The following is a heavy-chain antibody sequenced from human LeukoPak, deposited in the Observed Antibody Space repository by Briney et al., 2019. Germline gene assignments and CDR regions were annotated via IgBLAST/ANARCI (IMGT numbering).Heavy chain of an antibody. CDR3: ASPVGFKYGSDDFAI. Sequence: ASVKVSCKASGDTFSNYAINWVRQAPGQGLEWMGGITPIFHTTNYAQKLQGRVTITTDESTSTAYMELSSLGSEDTAVYYCASPVGFKYGSDDFAIWGQGTLVTVSS. J-gene: IGHJ3*02. V-gene: IGHV1-69*05. CDR1: GDTFSNYA. D-gene: IGHD3-10*01. CDR2: ITPIFHTT.